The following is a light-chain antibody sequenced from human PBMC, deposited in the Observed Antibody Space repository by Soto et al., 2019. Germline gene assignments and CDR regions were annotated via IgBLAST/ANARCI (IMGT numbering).Light chain of an antibody. Sequence: EIVLTQSPATLSLSPGERATLSCRASQSVSRYLAWYQQKPGQAPRLLIYDTSHRATGIPARFSGSGSGTDFTLTISSLEPEDFTVYYCQQRISWPTFGGGTKVEIK. CDR3: QQRISWPT. V-gene: IGKV3-11*01. CDR2: DTS. CDR1: QSVSRY. J-gene: IGKJ4*01.